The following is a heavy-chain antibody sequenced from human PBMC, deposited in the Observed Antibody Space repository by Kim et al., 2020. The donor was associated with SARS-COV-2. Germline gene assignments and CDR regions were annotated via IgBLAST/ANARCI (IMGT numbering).Heavy chain of an antibody. CDR2: IDWDDDK. CDR1: GFSLSTSGMC. Sequence: SGPTLVNPTQTLTLTCTFSGFSLSTSGMCVSWIRQPPGKALEWLARIDWDDDKYYSTSLKTRLTISKDTSKNQVVLTMTNMDPVDTATYYCARDSSSWYPNFYSYGMDVWGQGTTVAVS. V-gene: IGHV2-70*11. D-gene: IGHD6-13*01. CDR3: ARDSSSWYPNFYSYGMDV. J-gene: IGHJ6*02.